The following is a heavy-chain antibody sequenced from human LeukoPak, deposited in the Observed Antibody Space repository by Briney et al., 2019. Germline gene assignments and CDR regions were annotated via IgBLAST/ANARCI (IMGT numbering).Heavy chain of an antibody. J-gene: IGHJ4*02. V-gene: IGHV1-18*01. CDR1: GYTFTSYS. CDR3: ARFSGSYLKYFDY. D-gene: IGHD1-26*01. CDR2: ISAYNGNT. Sequence: GASVKVSCKASGYTFTSYSITWVRQAPGQGLEWMGWISAYNGNTNYAQKLQGRVTMTTDTSTSTAYMELRSLGSDDTAAYYCARFSGSYLKYFDYWGQGTLVTVSS.